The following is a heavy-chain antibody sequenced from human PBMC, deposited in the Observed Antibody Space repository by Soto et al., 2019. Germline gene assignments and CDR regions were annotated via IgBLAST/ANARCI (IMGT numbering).Heavy chain of an antibody. Sequence: ASVKVSCKASGYMFTKSAMHWVRQALGQRLEWMGWISGDSGNTKYSPKLQDRVTITRDTSASTAYMELSSLRSEDTALYYCARDGVAAGNINFDYWGQGTLVTVSS. CDR1: GYMFTKSA. CDR2: ISGDSGNT. D-gene: IGHD6-19*01. V-gene: IGHV1-3*01. J-gene: IGHJ4*01. CDR3: ARDGVAAGNINFDY.